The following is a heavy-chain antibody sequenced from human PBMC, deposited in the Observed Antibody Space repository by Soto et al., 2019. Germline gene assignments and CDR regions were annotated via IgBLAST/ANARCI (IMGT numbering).Heavy chain of an antibody. J-gene: IGHJ4*02. CDR3: ATDLSSSWYGGDY. CDR1: GYTFTSYY. V-gene: IGHV1-24*01. Sequence: ASVKVSCKASGYTFTSYYMHWVRQAPGKGLEWMGGFDPEDGETIYAQKFQGRVTMTEDTSTDTAYMELSSLRSEDTAVYYCATDLSSSWYGGDYWGQGTLVTVSS. D-gene: IGHD6-13*01. CDR2: FDPEDGET.